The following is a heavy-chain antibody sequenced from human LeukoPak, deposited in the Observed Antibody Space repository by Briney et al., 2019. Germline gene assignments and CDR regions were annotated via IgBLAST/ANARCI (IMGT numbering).Heavy chain of an antibody. CDR1: SGSISTSNYY. CDR2: IFYSGST. J-gene: IGHJ6*03. Sequence: SETLSLTCTVSSGSISTSNYYWGWVRQPPGKALEWIGNIFYSGSTYYNPSLKSRVTISVDTSKNQFSLKLSSVTAADTAVYYCARNYGDYVDYMDVWGKGTTVTVSS. CDR3: ARNYGDYVDYMDV. D-gene: IGHD4-17*01. V-gene: IGHV4-39*07.